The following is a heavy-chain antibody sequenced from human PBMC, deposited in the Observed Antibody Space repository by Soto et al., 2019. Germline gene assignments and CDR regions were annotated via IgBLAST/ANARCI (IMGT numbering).Heavy chain of an antibody. V-gene: IGHV4-4*02. CDR3: AREGYCSSTSCYSWFDP. D-gene: IGHD2-2*02. Sequence: QVQLQESGPGLVKPSGTLSLTCAVSGGSISSSNWWSWVRQPPGKGLEWIGEIYHSGSTNYNPSLKRRVTISVDKSKNQFSLKLSSVTAADTAVYYCAREGYCSSTSCYSWFDPWGQGTLVTVSS. CDR1: GGSISSSNW. CDR2: IYHSGST. J-gene: IGHJ5*02.